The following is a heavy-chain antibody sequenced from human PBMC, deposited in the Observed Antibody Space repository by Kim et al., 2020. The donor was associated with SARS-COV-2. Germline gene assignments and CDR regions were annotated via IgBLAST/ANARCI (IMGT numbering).Heavy chain of an antibody. D-gene: IGHD3-10*01. J-gene: IGHJ4*02. CDR1: GFTFSSYA. CDR2: ISGSGSGDTI. CDR3: AKDLRLWFGELRHSEFDS. V-gene: IGHV3-23*01. Sequence: GGSLRLSCVASGFTFSSYAMNWVRQAPGKGLEWISVISGSGSGDTIYYADSVKGRFSVSRDDSKNTLYLEMNSLRAEDTAVYYCAKDLRLWFGELRHSEFDSWGQGTQVTVSS.